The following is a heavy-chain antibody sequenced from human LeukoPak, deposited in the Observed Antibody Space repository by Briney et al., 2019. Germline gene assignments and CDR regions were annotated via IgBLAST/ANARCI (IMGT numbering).Heavy chain of an antibody. CDR1: GDSVSSNSVS. CDR3: ARMSAGGKLDY. V-gene: IGHV6-1*01. D-gene: IGHD4-23*01. J-gene: IGHJ4*02. CDR2: TYYRSKWYN. Sequence: SQTVSLTCAISGDSVSSNSVSWNWIRQSPSRGLEWLGKTYYRSKWYNDYVVSVKSRITINPDTSKNQLSLQLSSVTPEDTAVYFCARMSAGGKLDYWGQGTLVTVSS.